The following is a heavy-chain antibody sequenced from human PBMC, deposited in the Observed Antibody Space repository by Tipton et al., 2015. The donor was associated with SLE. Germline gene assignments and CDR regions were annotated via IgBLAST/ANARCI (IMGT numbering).Heavy chain of an antibody. CDR2: INHSGRI. V-gene: IGHV4-34*01. CDR3: ARDPAATLFFQH. Sequence: TLSLTCTVYGESLSGHYWVWIRQPPGKGLEWIGDINHSGRIDYNPSLMSRVTISEATSKNQFSLTLTSVTAADTAVYYCARDPAATLFFQHWGQGTQVTVPS. D-gene: IGHD6-13*01. CDR1: GESLSGHY. J-gene: IGHJ1*01.